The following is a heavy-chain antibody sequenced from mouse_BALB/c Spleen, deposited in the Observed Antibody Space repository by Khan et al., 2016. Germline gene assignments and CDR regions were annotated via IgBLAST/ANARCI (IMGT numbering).Heavy chain of an antibody. CDR1: GFSLTHYG. D-gene: IGHD2-14*01. CDR3: ARDENYRYDGFAY. J-gene: IGHJ3*01. V-gene: IGHV2-9*02. Sequence: QVQLKESGPGLVAPSQTLSITCTVSGFSLTHYGVHWVRQPPGKGLEWLGIIWAGGSTNYNSALMSRLSISNDNSKSQVSLKMNSLQTDDTAMYYCARDENYRYDGFAYWGQGTLVTVSA. CDR2: IWAGGST.